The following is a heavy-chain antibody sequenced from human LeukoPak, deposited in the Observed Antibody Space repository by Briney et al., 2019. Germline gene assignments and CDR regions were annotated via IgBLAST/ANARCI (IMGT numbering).Heavy chain of an antibody. CDR1: GFTFDDYA. J-gene: IGHJ5*02. CDR2: ISGDGGST. V-gene: IGHV3-43*02. CDR3: AKDVSSGWYSWFDP. D-gene: IGHD6-19*01. Sequence: PGGSLRLSCAASGFTFDDYAMHWVRQAPGKGLERVSLISGDGGSTYYADSVKGRFTISRDNSKNSLYLQMNSLRTEDTALYYCAKDVSSGWYSWFDPWGQGTLVTVSS.